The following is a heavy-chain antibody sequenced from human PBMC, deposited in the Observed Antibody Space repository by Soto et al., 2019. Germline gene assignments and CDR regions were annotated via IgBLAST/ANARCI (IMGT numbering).Heavy chain of an antibody. D-gene: IGHD6-19*01. J-gene: IGHJ4*02. Sequence: PSQTLSLTCAISGDSDSSNTAAWNWIRSSPSRGLEWLGRTYYRSNWRHDYAVSVKSRITVNPDTSKNHFSLQLNSVTPGDTAVYYCARGVAGSGFDLWGQGTLVTVSS. CDR3: ARGVAGSGFDL. V-gene: IGHV6-1*01. CDR1: GDSDSSNTAA. CDR2: TYYRSNWRH.